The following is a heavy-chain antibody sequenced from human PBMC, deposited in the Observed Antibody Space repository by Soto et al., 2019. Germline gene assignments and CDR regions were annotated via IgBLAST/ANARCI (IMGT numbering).Heavy chain of an antibody. CDR1: GGSISSGGYY. J-gene: IGHJ6*02. CDR3: ARLHGYCISSSCHGHYAMDV. D-gene: IGHD2-2*01. CDR2: IYYSGGT. Sequence: SETLSLTCTVSGGSISSGGYYWSWIRQHPGKGLEWIGYIYYSGGTYYNPSLKSQLTISVDTSKNQFSLKVTPVTAADTAVYYCARLHGYCISSSCHGHYAMDVWGQGTTVTVSS. V-gene: IGHV4-31*01.